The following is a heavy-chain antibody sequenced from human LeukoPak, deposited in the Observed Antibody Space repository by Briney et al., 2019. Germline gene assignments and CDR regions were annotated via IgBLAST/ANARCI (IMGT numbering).Heavy chain of an antibody. CDR3: ARRGSTMVRGVIPWFDP. CDR2: INHSGST. CDR1: GGSFSGYY. D-gene: IGHD3-10*01. Sequence: PSETLSLTCAVYGGSFSGYYWSWIRQPPGKGLEWIGEINHSGSTNYNPSLKSRVTISVDTSKNQFSLKLSSVTAADTAVYYCARRGSTMVRGVIPWFDPWGQGTLVTVSS. J-gene: IGHJ5*02. V-gene: IGHV4-34*01.